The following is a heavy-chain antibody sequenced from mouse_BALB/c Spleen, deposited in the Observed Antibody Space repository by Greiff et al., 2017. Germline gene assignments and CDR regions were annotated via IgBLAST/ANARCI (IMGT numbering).Heavy chain of an antibody. CDR2: ISSGSSTI. Sequence: DVQLVESGGGLVQPGGSRKLSCAASGFTFSSFGMHWVRQAPEKGLEWVAYISSGSSTIYYADTVKGRFTISRDNPKNTLFLQMTSLRSEDTAMYYCARATYGYDVGDAMDYWGQGTSVTVSS. V-gene: IGHV5-17*02. CDR1: GFTFSSFG. CDR3: ARATYGYDVGDAMDY. D-gene: IGHD2-2*01. J-gene: IGHJ4*01.